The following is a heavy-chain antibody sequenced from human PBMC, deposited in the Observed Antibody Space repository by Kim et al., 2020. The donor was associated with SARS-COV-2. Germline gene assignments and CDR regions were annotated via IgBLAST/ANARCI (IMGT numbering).Heavy chain of an antibody. CDR2: IYYSGST. D-gene: IGHD3-10*01. Sequence: SETLSLTCTVSGGSISSGGYYWSWIRQHPGKGLEWIGYIYYSGSTYYNPSLKSRVTISVDTSKNQFSLKLSSVTAADTAVYYCARGWGFGELLVSDGMDVWGQGTTVTVSS. CDR1: GGSISSGGYY. V-gene: IGHV4-31*03. J-gene: IGHJ6*02. CDR3: ARGWGFGELLVSDGMDV.